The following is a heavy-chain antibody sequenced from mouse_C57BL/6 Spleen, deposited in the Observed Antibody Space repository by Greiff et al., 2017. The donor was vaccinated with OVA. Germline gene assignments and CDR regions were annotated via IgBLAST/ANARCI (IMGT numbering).Heavy chain of an antibody. CDR1: GYTFPSYW. CDR3: AKGLRRYYFDY. CDR2: LDPSDSYT. D-gene: IGHD3-2*02. Sequence: QVQLQQPGAELVMPGASVKLSCKASGYTFPSYWLHWVKQRPGQGLAWIGELDPSDSYTNYNQKFKGKSTLTVDKSSSTAYMQLSSLTSEDSAVYYCAKGLRRYYFDYWGQGTTLTVSS. V-gene: IGHV1-69*01. J-gene: IGHJ2*01.